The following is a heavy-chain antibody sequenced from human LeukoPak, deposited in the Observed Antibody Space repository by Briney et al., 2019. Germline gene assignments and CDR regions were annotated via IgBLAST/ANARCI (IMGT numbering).Heavy chain of an antibody. CDR3: ARDNGYNYGYFYHNCMDV. D-gene: IGHD5-18*01. Sequence: PGGSLTLSCAASGFTFSVFWMSWVRQAPGKGLEWVANIKQDGSEKYYGDSVKGRFTISRDNSKKSLYLQMNSLRAEDTAVYYCARDNGYNYGYFYHNCMDVWGKGTTVSVSS. J-gene: IGHJ6*03. V-gene: IGHV3-7*01. CDR1: GFTFSVFW. CDR2: IKQDGSEK.